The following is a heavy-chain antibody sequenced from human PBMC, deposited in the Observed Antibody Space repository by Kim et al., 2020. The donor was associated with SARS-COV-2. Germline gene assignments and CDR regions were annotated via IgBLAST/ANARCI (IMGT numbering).Heavy chain of an antibody. CDR3: ASICSGGSCYGRWGSIDY. D-gene: IGHD2-15*01. CDR1: GGSISSGSYY. Sequence: SETLSLTCTVSGGSISSGSYYWSWIRQPAGKGLEWIGRIYTSGSTNYNPSLKSRVTISVDTSKNQFSLKLSSVTAADTAVYYCASICSGGSCYGRWGSIDYWGQGTLVTVSS. J-gene: IGHJ4*02. CDR2: IYTSGST. V-gene: IGHV4-61*02.